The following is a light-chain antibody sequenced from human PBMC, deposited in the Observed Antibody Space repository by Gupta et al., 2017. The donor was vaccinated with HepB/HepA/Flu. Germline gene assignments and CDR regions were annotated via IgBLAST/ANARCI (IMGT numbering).Light chain of an antibody. CDR2: AES. J-gene: IGKJ3*01. Sequence: SPGCQIWSAAERATLSCRASQSVNNIYLAWYQQKPGQAPRLLIYAESSRAMCIPDSYNFSGSETDFTLTNSRLEPEDSAIYYCQQYGSSPGTFGHGTKVDIK. CDR3: QQYGSSPGT. V-gene: IGKV3-20*01. CDR1: QSVNNIY.